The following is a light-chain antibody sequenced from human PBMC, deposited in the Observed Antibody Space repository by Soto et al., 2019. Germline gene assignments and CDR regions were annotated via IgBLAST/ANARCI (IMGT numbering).Light chain of an antibody. V-gene: IGKV1-5*03. CDR2: KAS. J-gene: IGKJ1*01. CDR3: QPYNSYLT. CDR1: QSISRW. Sequence: DIQMTQSPSTLSASVGDRVTITCRASQSISRWLAWYQQKPGKAPKLRIFKASELESVVQSRFSGSASGTEFPLTISSLQPDDVANYCCQPYNSYLTFGQGTQVEVK.